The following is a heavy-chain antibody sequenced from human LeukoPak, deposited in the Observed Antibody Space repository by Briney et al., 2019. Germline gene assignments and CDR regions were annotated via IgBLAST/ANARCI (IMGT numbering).Heavy chain of an antibody. D-gene: IGHD6-19*01. CDR1: GFTFSNYS. V-gene: IGHV3-23*01. Sequence: GGSLRLSCSAAGFTFSNYSMSWVRQVPGKGLEWVSRISGSGGSKYYPDSVKGLFTIPRDNFENTLYVQMNSLRADDTAVYYCAKGLYSSGRGYYYYMDVWGKGTTVAVSS. CDR2: ISGSGGSK. J-gene: IGHJ6*03. CDR3: AKGLYSSGRGYYYYMDV.